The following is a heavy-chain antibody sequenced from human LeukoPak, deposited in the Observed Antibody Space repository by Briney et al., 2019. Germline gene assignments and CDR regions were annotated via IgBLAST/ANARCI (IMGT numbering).Heavy chain of an antibody. CDR1: GGSFSGYY. Sequence: PSETLSLTCAVYGGSFSGYYWSWIRQPPGKGLEWIGSIYYSGSTYYNPSLKSRVTISVDTSKNQFSLKLSSVTAADTAVYYCARLYSSSWYVYWGQGTLVTVSS. J-gene: IGHJ4*02. CDR2: IYYSGST. V-gene: IGHV4-34*01. CDR3: ARLYSSSWYVY. D-gene: IGHD6-13*01.